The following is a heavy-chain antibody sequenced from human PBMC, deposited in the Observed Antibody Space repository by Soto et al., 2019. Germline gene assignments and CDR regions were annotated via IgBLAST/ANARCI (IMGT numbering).Heavy chain of an antibody. D-gene: IGHD4-17*01. J-gene: IGHJ4*02. V-gene: IGHV3-30-3*01. CDR1: GLTFSNYA. CDR3: ARESSSTVTTGGGGSAKDY. Sequence: QVHLVESGGGVVQPGRSLRLSCAASGLTFSNYAMHWVRQAPGKGLEWVAVISYDGTNRCYPDAVKGRFTISRDNSKNTLYLQMNSLKTEDTAVYYCARESSSTVTTGGGGSAKDYWGQGTLVTVS. CDR2: ISYDGTNR.